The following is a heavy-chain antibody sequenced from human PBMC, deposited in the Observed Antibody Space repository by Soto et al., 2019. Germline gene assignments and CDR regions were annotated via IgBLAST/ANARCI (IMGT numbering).Heavy chain of an antibody. D-gene: IGHD6-6*01. J-gene: IGHJ6*02. V-gene: IGHV5-51*01. CDR3: ARLGRQRYYYYGMDV. CDR1: GYSFSTYW. Sequence: PGESLKISCTGSGYSFSTYWIGWVRQMPGKGLEWMGIIYPGDSDTRYSPSFQGQVTTSADKSISTAYLQWSSLKASDTAMYYCARLGRQRYYYYGMDVWGQGTTVTVSS. CDR2: IYPGDSDT.